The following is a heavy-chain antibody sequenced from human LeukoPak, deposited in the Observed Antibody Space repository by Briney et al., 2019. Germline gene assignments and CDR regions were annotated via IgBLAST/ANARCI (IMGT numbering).Heavy chain of an antibody. Sequence: GRSLRLSCAASGFTFDDYAMHWVRQAPGKGLEWVSGIIWNSGSIGYADSVKGRFTISRDNAKNSLYLQMNSLRAEDTAVYYCARADYGDYVWYYYYYYMDVWGKGTTVTVSS. CDR3: ARADYGDYVWYYYYYYMDV. CDR1: GFTFDDYA. CDR2: IIWNSGSI. J-gene: IGHJ6*03. D-gene: IGHD4-17*01. V-gene: IGHV3-9*01.